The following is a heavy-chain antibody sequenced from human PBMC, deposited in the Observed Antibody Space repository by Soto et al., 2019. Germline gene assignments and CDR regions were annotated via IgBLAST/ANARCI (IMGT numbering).Heavy chain of an antibody. CDR2: ISSSSSYI. CDR1: GFTFSSYS. CDR3: ARDEEVVISYYYYYYGMDV. D-gene: IGHD3-22*01. V-gene: IGHV3-21*01. J-gene: IGHJ6*02. Sequence: EVQLVESGGGLVKPGGSLRLSCAASGFTFSSYSMNWVRQAPGKGLEWVSSISSSSSYIYYADSVKGRFTISRDNAKNSLYLQMNSLRGEDTAVYYCARDEEVVISYYYYYYGMDVWGQGTTVTVSS.